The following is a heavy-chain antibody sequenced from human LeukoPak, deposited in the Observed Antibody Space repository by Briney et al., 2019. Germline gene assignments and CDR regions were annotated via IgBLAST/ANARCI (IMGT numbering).Heavy chain of an antibody. CDR3: ARLVTMVRGVNGAFDI. D-gene: IGHD3-10*01. Sequence: GESLKISCKGSGYSFTSYWIGWVRQMPGKSLEWMGIIYPGDSDTRYSPSFQGQVTISADKSISTAYLQWSSLKASDTAMYYCARLVTMVRGVNGAFDIWGQGTMVTVSS. CDR2: IYPGDSDT. CDR1: GYSFTSYW. J-gene: IGHJ3*02. V-gene: IGHV5-51*01.